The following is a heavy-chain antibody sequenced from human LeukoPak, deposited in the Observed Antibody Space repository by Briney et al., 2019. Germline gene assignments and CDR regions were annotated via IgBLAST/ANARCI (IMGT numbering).Heavy chain of an antibody. CDR1: GFTFSSYW. D-gene: IGHD3-10*01. CDR3: ARGSGGDFDY. V-gene: IGHV3-7*01. CDR2: IKLDGSET. J-gene: IGHJ4*02. Sequence: GGSLRLSCAASGFTFSSYWMSWVRQAPGKGLEWVANIKLDGSETHYVDSVKGRFTISRDNAKNSLYLQMNSLRAEDTAVYYCARGSGGDFDYWGQGTLVTVSS.